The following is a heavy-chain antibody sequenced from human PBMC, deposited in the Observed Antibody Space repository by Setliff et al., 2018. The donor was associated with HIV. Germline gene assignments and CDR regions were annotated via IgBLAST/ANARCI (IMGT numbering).Heavy chain of an antibody. J-gene: IGHJ4*02. Sequence: PGGSLRLSCAASGFTFSSYSMNWVRQAPGKGLEWVSSISSSSSYIYYADSVKGRFTISRDNAKNSLYLQMNSLRAEDTAVYYCARLECYYDSSGTYSADYWGQGTLVTVSS. CDR1: GFTFSSYS. CDR3: ARLECYYDSSGTYSADY. V-gene: IGHV3-21*01. CDR2: ISSSSSYI. D-gene: IGHD3-22*01.